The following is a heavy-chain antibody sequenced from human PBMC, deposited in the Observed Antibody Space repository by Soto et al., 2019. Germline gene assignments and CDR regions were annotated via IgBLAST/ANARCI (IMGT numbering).Heavy chain of an antibody. Sequence: GESLKISCKGSGYSFTSYWIGWVRQMPGKGLEWMGIIYPGDSDTRYSPSFQGQVTISADKSISTAYLQWSSLKASDTAMYYCARPHGGYFDWLPPSYWGQGTLVTVSS. D-gene: IGHD3-9*01. V-gene: IGHV5-51*01. J-gene: IGHJ4*02. CDR1: GYSFTSYW. CDR2: IYPGDSDT. CDR3: ARPHGGYFDWLPPSY.